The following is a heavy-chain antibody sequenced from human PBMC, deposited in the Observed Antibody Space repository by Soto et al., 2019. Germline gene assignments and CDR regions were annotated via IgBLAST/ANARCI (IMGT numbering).Heavy chain of an antibody. D-gene: IGHD3-16*01. CDR1: GGSISSYY. J-gene: IGHJ4*02. CDR2: IYYSGST. Sequence: SETLSLTFTGSGGSISSYYWSWIRQPPGKGLEWIGYIYYSGSTNYNPSLKSRVTISVDTSKNQFSLKLSSVTAADTAVYYCARRWGDYFAYWGQGTLVTVSS. V-gene: IGHV4-59*08. CDR3: ARRWGDYFAY.